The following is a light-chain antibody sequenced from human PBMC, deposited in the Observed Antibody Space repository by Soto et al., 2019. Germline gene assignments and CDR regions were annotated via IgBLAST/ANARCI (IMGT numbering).Light chain of an antibody. J-gene: IGKJ4*01. CDR3: LQHNSYPLT. Sequence: DIQMTQSASSISASFGDRVTITCGASQPSSSWLAWYQQVNGQAPYLLIYPASTLQSGVPSRFSGSGSGTEFNLTISSLQTEDFATYYCLQHNSYPLTFGGGTKVDIK. CDR2: PAS. V-gene: IGKV1-17*03. CDR1: QPSSSW.